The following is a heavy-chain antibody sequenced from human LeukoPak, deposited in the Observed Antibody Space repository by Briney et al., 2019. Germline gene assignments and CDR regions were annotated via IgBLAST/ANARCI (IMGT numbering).Heavy chain of an antibody. J-gene: IGHJ4*02. CDR2: ISGSGGST. CDR1: GFTFGSYA. V-gene: IGHV3-23*01. Sequence: GGSLRLSCAATGFTFGSYAMSWFRQAPGKGLDWVSAISGSGGSTYYADSVKGRFTISRDNSKNTLYLQMNSLRAEDTALYYCAKDCTSTNCYVDYWGQGTLVTVSS. CDR3: AKDCTSTNCYVDY. D-gene: IGHD2-2*01.